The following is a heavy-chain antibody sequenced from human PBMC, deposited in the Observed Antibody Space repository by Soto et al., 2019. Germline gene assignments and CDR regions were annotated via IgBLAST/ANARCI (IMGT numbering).Heavy chain of an antibody. D-gene: IGHD3-10*01. CDR2: IKEDGSER. Sequence: EVQLVESGGGLVQPGGSLRLSCAASGFTFSSYWMSWVRQAPGKGLEWVANIKEDGSERYYLDSVKVRFTIARDNAKNSLYLQMDSLRAEDTAVYYCARATGADKEDSWGEGTLVTVSS. V-gene: IGHV3-7*04. J-gene: IGHJ4*02. CDR1: GFTFSSYW. CDR3: ARATGADKEDS.